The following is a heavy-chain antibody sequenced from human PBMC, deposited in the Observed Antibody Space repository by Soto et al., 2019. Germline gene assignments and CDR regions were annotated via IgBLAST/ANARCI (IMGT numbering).Heavy chain of an antibody. V-gene: IGHV3-30-3*01. J-gene: IGHJ4*02. CDR2: ISYEGSNK. Sequence: HPGGTLRLSCAASGFTFSSYAMHWVRQAPGKGLERVAVISYEGSNKYYADSVKGRFTISRDNSKNTLYLQMNSLRAEDTAVYYCASLEIPHPNNDYWGQGTLVTVSS. CDR3: ASLEIPHPNNDY. CDR1: GFTFSSYA.